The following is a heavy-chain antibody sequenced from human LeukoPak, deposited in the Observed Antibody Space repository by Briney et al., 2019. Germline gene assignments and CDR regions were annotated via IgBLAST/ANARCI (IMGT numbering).Heavy chain of an antibody. Sequence: GGSLRLSCAASGFTFSSYSMNWVRQAPGKGLEWVSSISSSSSYIYYADSVKGRFNISRDNAKNSLYLQMNSLRAEDTAVYYCARDQSGIAAGALSDWGQGTLVTVSS. V-gene: IGHV3-21*01. J-gene: IGHJ4*02. CDR3: ARDQSGIAAGALSD. CDR1: GFTFSSYS. D-gene: IGHD6-13*01. CDR2: ISSSSSYI.